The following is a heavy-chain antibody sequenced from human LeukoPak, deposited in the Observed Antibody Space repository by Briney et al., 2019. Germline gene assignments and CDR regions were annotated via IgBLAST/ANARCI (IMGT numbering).Heavy chain of an antibody. Sequence: SETLSLTCTVCGGSISSALYYWAWIRQPPGTGLEWIGTIYYTGSTYYNPSLESRVTISVDTSKNQFSLKLSSVTAADTAVYYCARLGGNSVEGHFDSWGQGTLVTVSS. D-gene: IGHD4-23*01. CDR1: GGSISSALYY. CDR2: IYYTGST. CDR3: ARLGGNSVEGHFDS. J-gene: IGHJ4*02. V-gene: IGHV4-39*01.